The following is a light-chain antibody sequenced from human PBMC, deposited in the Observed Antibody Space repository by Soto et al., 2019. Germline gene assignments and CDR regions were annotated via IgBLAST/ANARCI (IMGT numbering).Light chain of an antibody. CDR3: SAYTSSSTLGV. J-gene: IGLJ1*01. V-gene: IGLV2-14*01. Sequence: QSVLTQPASVSGSPGQSITISCTGTSSDVGGYNYVSWYQQHPGKAPKLMIYEVSNRPSGVSNRFSGSKSGNTASLTIPGLQAEDEADYYCSAYTSSSTLGVFGSGTKVTVL. CDR2: EVS. CDR1: SSDVGGYNY.